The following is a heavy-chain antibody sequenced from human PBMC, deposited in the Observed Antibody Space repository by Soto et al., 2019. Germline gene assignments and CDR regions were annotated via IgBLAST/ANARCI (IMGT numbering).Heavy chain of an antibody. Sequence: QITLKESGPALVRPTQTLTLTCSFSGFSLTTRGVAVGWIRQPPGKALEWLALIFWDDDKWYRPSLRSRLTIAQDTSKDQVVLTMTHMDPVDTATYYCAHRSRGYAYYFDKWGQGTLVTVSS. CDR2: IFWDDDK. J-gene: IGHJ4*02. D-gene: IGHD5-12*01. V-gene: IGHV2-5*02. CDR1: GFSLTTRGVA. CDR3: AHRSRGYAYYFDK.